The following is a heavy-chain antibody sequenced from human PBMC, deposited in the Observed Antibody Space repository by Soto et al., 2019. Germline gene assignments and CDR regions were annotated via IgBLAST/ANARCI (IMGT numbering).Heavy chain of an antibody. Sequence: GGSLRLSCVGSGFTFSNFSINWVRQSPGKGLEWVSSISSRSDIYYADSLKGRFTISRDNAKNSVSLQMNSLGAEDTAVYYCAREYTAWPLAYGLDVWGQGTTVTVSS. J-gene: IGHJ6*02. CDR3: AREYTAWPLAYGLDV. V-gene: IGHV3-21*01. CDR2: ISSRSDI. D-gene: IGHD2-2*02. CDR1: GFTFSNFS.